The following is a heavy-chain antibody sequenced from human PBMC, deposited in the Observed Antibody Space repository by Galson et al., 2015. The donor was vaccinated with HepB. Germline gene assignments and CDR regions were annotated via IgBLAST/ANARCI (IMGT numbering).Heavy chain of an antibody. CDR1: GFTFSSYV. D-gene: IGHD2/OR15-2a*01. Sequence: SLRLSCAASGFTFSSYVMHWVRQAPGKGLEWVAVISNDGRDKHYAAAVKGRFTISRDNSKSTLYLQMNSLRTEDTAVNFCVRDKNKASADYYFDNWGQGALVTVSS. CDR3: VRDKNKASADYYFDN. V-gene: IGHV3-30-3*01. J-gene: IGHJ4*02. CDR2: ISNDGRDK.